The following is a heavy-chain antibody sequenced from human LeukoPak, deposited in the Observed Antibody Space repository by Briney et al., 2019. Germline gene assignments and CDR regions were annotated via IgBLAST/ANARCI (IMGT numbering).Heavy chain of an antibody. V-gene: IGHV4-39*01. J-gene: IGHJ5*02. CDR2: GYYSGTS. CDR1: GGSIDTSSYY. Sequence: PSETLSLTCTVSGGSIDTSSYYWGWIRQPPGKGLEWIGSGYYSGTSYYKPSLKSRVTISVDTSKKQLSLKLSSVTAADTAVYYCARHFRMTSFHFDPWGQGILVTVSS. D-gene: IGHD2/OR15-2a*01. CDR3: ARHFRMTSFHFDP.